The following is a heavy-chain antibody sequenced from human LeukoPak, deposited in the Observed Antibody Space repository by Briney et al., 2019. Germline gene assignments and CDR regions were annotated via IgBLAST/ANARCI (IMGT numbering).Heavy chain of an antibody. CDR2: IYYSGTT. V-gene: IGHV4-59*01. Sequence: PSETLSLTCTVSGVSISTYYWSWIRQPPGKGLEWIGYIYYSGTTNYNPSLKSRVTISIDTSKNEFSLKLTSVTAADTAVYYCAREANYYGSGSYFEWTFDYWGQGSLVTVSS. J-gene: IGHJ4*02. CDR3: AREANYYGSGSYFEWTFDY. CDR1: GVSISTYY. D-gene: IGHD3-10*01.